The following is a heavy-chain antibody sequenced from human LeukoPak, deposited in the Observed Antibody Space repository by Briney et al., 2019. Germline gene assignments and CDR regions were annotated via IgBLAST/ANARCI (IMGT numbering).Heavy chain of an antibody. Sequence: GESLKISCKGSGYSFSNNYIAWVRQMPGKGLEWMGIIYPGDSDTRYSPSFQGQVTISADKSITTAYLQWSSLKASDTAMYYCARRPSEYGMDVWGQGTTVTVSS. CDR1: GYSFSNNY. CDR2: IYPGDSDT. J-gene: IGHJ6*02. V-gene: IGHV5-51*01. CDR3: ARRPSEYGMDV.